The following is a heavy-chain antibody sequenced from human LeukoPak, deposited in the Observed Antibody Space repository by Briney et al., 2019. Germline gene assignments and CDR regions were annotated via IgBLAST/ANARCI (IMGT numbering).Heavy chain of an antibody. CDR3: ARGASRSFDY. CDR2: INPSGGST. CDR1: GYTFTSYY. J-gene: IGHJ4*02. Sequence: ASVKVSCKASGYTFTSYYMHWVRQAPGQGLEWMGIINPSGGSTSYAQKFQGRVTMTRSTSISTAYMELSSLTSDDTAVYYCARGASRSFDYWGQGTLVTVSS. V-gene: IGHV1-46*01.